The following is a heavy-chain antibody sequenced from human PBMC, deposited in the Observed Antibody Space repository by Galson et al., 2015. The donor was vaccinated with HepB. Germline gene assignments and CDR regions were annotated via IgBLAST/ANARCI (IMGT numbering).Heavy chain of an antibody. CDR1: GFTFSSYS. CDR2: ISSSSSTI. CDR3: ARGGFWSGFGYMDV. Sequence: SLRLSCAASGFTFSSYSMNWVRQAPGKGLEWVSYISSSSSTIYYADSVKGRFTISRDNAKNSLYLQMNSLRAEDTAVYYCARGGFWSGFGYMDVWGKGTTVTVSS. V-gene: IGHV3-48*01. D-gene: IGHD3-3*01. J-gene: IGHJ6*03.